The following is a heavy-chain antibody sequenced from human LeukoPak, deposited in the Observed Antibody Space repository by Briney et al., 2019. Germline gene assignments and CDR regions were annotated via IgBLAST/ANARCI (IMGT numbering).Heavy chain of an antibody. CDR3: ARRPTVTTEYYYYYMDV. J-gene: IGHJ6*03. CDR1: GFTFSSYS. Sequence: GGSLRLSCAASGFTFSSYSMNWVRQAPGKGLEWVSYISSSSSTIYYADSVKGRFTISRDNAKNSLYLQTNSLRAEDTAVYYCARRPTVTTEYYYYYMDVWGKGTTVTVSS. V-gene: IGHV3-48*04. CDR2: ISSSSSTI. D-gene: IGHD4-11*01.